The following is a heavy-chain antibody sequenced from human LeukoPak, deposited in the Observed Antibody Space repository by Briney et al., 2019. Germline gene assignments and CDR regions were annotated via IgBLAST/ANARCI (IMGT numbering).Heavy chain of an antibody. Sequence: GGSLRLSCAASGFTFSSYEMNWVRQAPGMGLEWVSYISSSTNAIYVADSVKGRFTISRDNARNSVYLHMVNLRAEDTAVYYCARLGSCTGGSCQSLDFWGRGVLVTVS. CDR2: ISSSTNAI. V-gene: IGHV3-48*03. J-gene: IGHJ4*02. CDR3: ARLGSCTGGSCQSLDF. D-gene: IGHD2-8*02. CDR1: GFTFSSYE.